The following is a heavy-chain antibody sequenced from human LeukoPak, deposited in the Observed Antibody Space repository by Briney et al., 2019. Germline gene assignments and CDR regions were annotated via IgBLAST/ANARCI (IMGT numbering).Heavy chain of an antibody. CDR1: GFTVSSNY. Sequence: GGSLRLSCAASGFTVSSNYMSWVRQAPGKGLEWVGRIKTKTNGGTTDYAAPVKGRFTISRDDSKNTLYLQMNNLKSEDTAVYYCARDRVGVQVPAANTNWFDPWGQGTLVTVSS. CDR3: ARDRVGVQVPAANTNWFDP. J-gene: IGHJ5*02. D-gene: IGHD2-2*01. V-gene: IGHV3-15*01. CDR2: IKTKTNGGTT.